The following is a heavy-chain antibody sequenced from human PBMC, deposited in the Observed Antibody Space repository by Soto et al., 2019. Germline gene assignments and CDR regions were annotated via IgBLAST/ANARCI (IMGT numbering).Heavy chain of an antibody. CDR3: AMVDVYVTPSPQDV. Sequence: QVQLVQSGAEVKNPGASVKVSCKTSGYTFTSYGIGWARQAPGQGLEWMGWINTYNGNTNYAQNLQGRVTLTTDTSTSTAYMERRSLRSNDTAIYYCAMVDVYVTPSPQDVWGQGTTVTVSS. CDR2: INTYNGNT. D-gene: IGHD3-16*01. J-gene: IGHJ6*02. CDR1: GYTFTSYG. V-gene: IGHV1-18*01.